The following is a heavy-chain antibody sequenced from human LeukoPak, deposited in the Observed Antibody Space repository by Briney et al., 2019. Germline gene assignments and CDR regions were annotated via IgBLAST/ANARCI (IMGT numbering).Heavy chain of an antibody. CDR1: GFTFSSYA. J-gene: IGHJ4*02. Sequence: GGPLRLSCAASGFTFSSYAMSWVRQAPGKGLGWVSAIYGRDGSTYYADSVKGRFTISRDNSKNTLYLQMNSLRAEDTAVYYCAKGNYVWGSYRYHFDYWGQGTLVTVSS. CDR3: AKGNYVWGSYRYHFDY. V-gene: IGHV3-23*01. D-gene: IGHD3-16*02. CDR2: IYGRDGST.